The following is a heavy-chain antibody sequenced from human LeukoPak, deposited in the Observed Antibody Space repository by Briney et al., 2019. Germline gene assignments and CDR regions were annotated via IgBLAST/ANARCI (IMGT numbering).Heavy chain of an antibody. CDR3: ANIIRKYTSGYYYFDY. CDR2: ISFDGNNE. CDR1: EFTFSSYA. Sequence: GGSLRLSCAASEFTFSSYAMHWVRQAPGKGLEWVAAISFDGNNEYYADSVKGGFTISRDNSKNTLYLQMNSLRAEDTAVYYCANIIRKYTSGYYYFDYWGQGTLVTVSS. D-gene: IGHD6-25*01. J-gene: IGHJ4*02. V-gene: IGHV3-30-3*01.